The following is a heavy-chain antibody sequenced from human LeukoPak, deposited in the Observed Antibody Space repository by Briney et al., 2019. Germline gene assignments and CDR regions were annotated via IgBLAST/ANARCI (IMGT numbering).Heavy chain of an antibody. D-gene: IGHD6-13*01. CDR3: ARARYSNSWNDVFDI. CDR1: GFTFSAYE. Sequence: GGSLRLSCAASGFTFSAYEMNWVRQAPGKGLEWFSYISSSGSSIYYADSVKGRFAISRDNVKNSVYLQLNSLRAEDTAVYYCARARYSNSWNDVFDIWGQGTVVTVSS. J-gene: IGHJ3*02. V-gene: IGHV3-48*03. CDR2: ISSSGSSI.